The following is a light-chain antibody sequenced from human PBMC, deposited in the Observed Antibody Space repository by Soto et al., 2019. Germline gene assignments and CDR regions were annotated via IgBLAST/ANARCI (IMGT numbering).Light chain of an antibody. CDR1: QSIGLA. CDR3: QQRTDRPPWT. CDR2: DAS. J-gene: IGKJ1*01. Sequence: EIVLTQSPATLSLSPGERATLSCRASQSIGLAIAWYQHKPGQAPRLLIFDASQMATGIPARFRGSGSGTDFTLSIISLVPEAFAVYYCQQRTDRPPWTFGQGTKVESK. V-gene: IGKV3-11*01.